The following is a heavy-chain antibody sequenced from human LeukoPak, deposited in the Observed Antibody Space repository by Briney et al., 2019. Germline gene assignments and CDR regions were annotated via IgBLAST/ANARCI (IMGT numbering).Heavy chain of an antibody. CDR3: ARDLGVEPNYGSGSYYTFDY. V-gene: IGHV3-9*01. D-gene: IGHD3-10*01. CDR2: ISWNSGSI. CDR1: GFTFDDYA. J-gene: IGHJ4*02. Sequence: GGSLRLSCAASGFTFDDYAMHWVRQAPGKGLEWVSGISWNSGSIGYADSVKGRFTISRDNAKNSLYLQMNSLRSEDTAVYYCARDLGVEPNYGSGSYYTFDYWGQGTLVTVSS.